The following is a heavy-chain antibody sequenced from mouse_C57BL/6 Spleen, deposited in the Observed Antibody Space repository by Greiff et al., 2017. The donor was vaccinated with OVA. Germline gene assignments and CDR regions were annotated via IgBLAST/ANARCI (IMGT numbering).Heavy chain of an antibody. Sequence: EVKLMESEGGLVQPGSSMKLSCTASGFTFSDYYMAWVRQVPEKGLEWVANINYDGSSTYYLDSLKSRFIISRDNAKNILYLQMSSLKSEDTATYYCARESYGNYAMDYWGQGTSVTVSS. CDR2: INYDGSST. CDR3: ARESYGNYAMDY. CDR1: GFTFSDYY. D-gene: IGHD2-1*01. V-gene: IGHV5-16*01. J-gene: IGHJ4*01.